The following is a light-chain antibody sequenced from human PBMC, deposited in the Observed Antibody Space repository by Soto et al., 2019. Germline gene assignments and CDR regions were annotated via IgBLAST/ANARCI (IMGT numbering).Light chain of an antibody. CDR2: ATS. J-gene: IGKJ4*01. CDR3: QQYNNWPLT. Sequence: EIVMTQSPATLSVSPGERATLSCRASHRVSSYLAWYNQKPGQAPRLLIYATSTRATGIPARFSGIGSGTEFTLTISSLQSEDFAVYYCQQYNNWPLTFGGGTKVEIK. CDR1: HRVSSY. V-gene: IGKV3-15*01.